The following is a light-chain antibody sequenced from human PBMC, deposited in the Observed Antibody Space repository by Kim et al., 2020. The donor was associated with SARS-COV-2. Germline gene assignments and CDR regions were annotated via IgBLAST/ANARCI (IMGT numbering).Light chain of an antibody. CDR2: GAS. CDR3: QQYNNWPYLT. V-gene: IGKV3-15*01. Sequence: SLGERATLSYRASQSVSSNVAWYQQKPGQAPRLLIYGASTRATGIPARCSGSGSGTEFTLTISSLQSEDFAVYYCQQYNNWPYLTFGGGTKVDIK. J-gene: IGKJ4*01. CDR1: QSVSSN.